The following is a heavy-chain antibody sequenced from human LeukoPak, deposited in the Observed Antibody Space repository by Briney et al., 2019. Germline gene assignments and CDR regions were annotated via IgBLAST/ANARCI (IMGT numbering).Heavy chain of an antibody. J-gene: IGHJ4*02. CDR1: GFTFNSYA. D-gene: IGHD2/OR15-2a*01. V-gene: IGHV3-23*01. CDR2: ISGSGGST. Sequence: GGSLRLSCVASGFTFNSYAMSWVRQAPGKGLEWVSAISGSGGSTYYADSVKGRFTISRDNSKNTLYLQMNSLRAEDTAVYYCAKGVDRVLLSGFDYWGQGTLVTVSS. CDR3: AKGVDRVLLSGFDY.